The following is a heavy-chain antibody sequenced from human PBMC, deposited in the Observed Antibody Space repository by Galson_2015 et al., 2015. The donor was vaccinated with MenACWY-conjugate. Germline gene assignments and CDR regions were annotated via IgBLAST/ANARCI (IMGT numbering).Heavy chain of an antibody. Sequence: SLRLSCAGSAFTFSNAYMSWVRQAPGKGLERVGRIKSQTDGGKIDYAAPVKGRFTISRDDSKNTLYLQMHSLKIEDTAVYYCTTHKPDSWGGLLFHFYMDVWGKGTTVTVSS. CDR3: TTHKPDSWGGLLFHFYMDV. J-gene: IGHJ6*03. D-gene: IGHD2-21*01. CDR1: AFTFSNAY. CDR2: IKSQTDGGKI. V-gene: IGHV3-15*01.